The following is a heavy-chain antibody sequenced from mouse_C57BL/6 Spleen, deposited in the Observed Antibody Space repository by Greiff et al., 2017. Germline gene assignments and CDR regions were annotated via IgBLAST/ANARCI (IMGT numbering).Heavy chain of an antibody. Sequence: VQLQQSGPELVKPGASVKISCKASGYSFTGYYMNWVKQSPEKSLEWIGEINPSTGGTTYNQKFKAKATLTVDKSSSTAYMQLKSLTSEDSAVYYCARSLPSMDYWGQGTSVTVSS. D-gene: IGHD2-10*01. J-gene: IGHJ4*01. CDR1: GYSFTGYY. CDR2: INPSTGGT. V-gene: IGHV1-42*01. CDR3: ARSLPSMDY.